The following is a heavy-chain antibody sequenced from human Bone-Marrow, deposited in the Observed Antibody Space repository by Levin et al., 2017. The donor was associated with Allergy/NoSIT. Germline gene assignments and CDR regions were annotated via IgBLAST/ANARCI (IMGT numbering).Heavy chain of an antibody. CDR3: ARENYDSSGYYLHFDS. CDR2: SSAYNGKT. J-gene: IGHJ4*02. D-gene: IGHD3-22*01. V-gene: IGHV1-18*01. Sequence: EASVKVSCEASGYTFTSYVISWVRQAPGQGPEWLGWSSAYNGKTKYAQNFQGRVTMTTDRSTSTAYMELRSLISDDTAVYYCARENYDSSGYYLHFDSWGQGTLVTVSS. CDR1: GYTFTSYV.